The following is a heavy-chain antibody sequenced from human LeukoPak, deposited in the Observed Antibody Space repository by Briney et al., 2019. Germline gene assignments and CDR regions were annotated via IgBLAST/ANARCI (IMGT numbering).Heavy chain of an antibody. Sequence: GGSLRLSCAASGLTFSTYWRHWVRQAPGKGLAWVARINPDGSIRTYANSVQGRVTISRDTAKDTLFLQMNSLRAEDTAVYYCAREARVRGALQYWGQGTPVTVSS. V-gene: IGHV3-74*03. CDR1: GLTFSTYW. D-gene: IGHD3-3*01. CDR2: INPDGSIR. J-gene: IGHJ4*02. CDR3: AREARVRGALQY.